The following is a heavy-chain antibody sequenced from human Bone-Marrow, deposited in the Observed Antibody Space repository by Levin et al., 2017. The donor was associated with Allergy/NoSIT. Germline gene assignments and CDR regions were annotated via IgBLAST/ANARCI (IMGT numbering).Heavy chain of an antibody. CDR3: ARSRGFQVPGRAFDM. Sequence: ASVKVSCKTSGYTFTAQYIHWVRQAPGQGLEWMGWINPNSGDTKHGQKFQGRVTMTRNTAISTAYMELSRLTSDDTAIYYCARSRGFQVPGRAFDMWGQGTILTVSS. V-gene: IGHV1-2*02. J-gene: IGHJ3*02. CDR2: INPNSGDT. CDR1: GYTFTAQY. D-gene: IGHD3-10*01.